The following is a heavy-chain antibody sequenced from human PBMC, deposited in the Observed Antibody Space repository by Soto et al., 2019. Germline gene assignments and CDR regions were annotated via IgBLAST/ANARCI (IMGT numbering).Heavy chain of an antibody. J-gene: IGHJ5*02. Sequence: QVQLQESGPGLVKPSETLSLTCTVSGASVSSGNFHWSWIRQPPGKGLEWIGQIRPAVSSNYDSSLKSRVSISLATSKNLFSLILYSVSAADTAMYYCAVYTAGVGGDGSWGQGTMVTVSS. CDR2: IRPAVSS. CDR1: GASVSSGNFH. CDR3: AVYTAGVGGDGS. V-gene: IGHV4-61*03. D-gene: IGHD2-21*02.